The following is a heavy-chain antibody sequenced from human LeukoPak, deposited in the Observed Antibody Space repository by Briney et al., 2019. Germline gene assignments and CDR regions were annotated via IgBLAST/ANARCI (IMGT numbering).Heavy chain of an antibody. CDR1: GGSISSSSYY. J-gene: IGHJ4*02. CDR3: AVEGARPVGY. V-gene: IGHV4-39*01. Sequence: SETLSLTCTVSGGSISSSSYYWGWIRQPPGKGLEWIGSIYYSGSTYYNPSLKSRVTISVDTSKNQFSLKLSSVTAADTAVYYCAVEGARPVGYWGQGTLVTVSS. CDR2: IYYSGST. D-gene: IGHD6-6*01.